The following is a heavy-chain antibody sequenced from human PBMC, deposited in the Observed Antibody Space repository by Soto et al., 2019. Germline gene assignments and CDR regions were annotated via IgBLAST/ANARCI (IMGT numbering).Heavy chain of an antibody. Sequence: GASVKVSCKASGYIFTNYDINWVRQATGQGLEYLGWINPNSGNTGYVQKFQGRVTMTRNTSINTAYMELNSLRSEDTAVYYCARDAGSFDYWGQGTLVTVSS. CDR1: GYIFTNYD. D-gene: IGHD3-10*01. J-gene: IGHJ4*02. V-gene: IGHV1-8*01. CDR2: INPNSGNT. CDR3: ARDAGSFDY.